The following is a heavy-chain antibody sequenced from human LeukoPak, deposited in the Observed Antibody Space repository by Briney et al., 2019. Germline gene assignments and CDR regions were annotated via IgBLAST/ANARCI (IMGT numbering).Heavy chain of an antibody. D-gene: IGHD6-19*01. CDR1: GFTFSNYG. V-gene: IGHV3-30*02. CDR2: IRYDGSNK. J-gene: IGHJ4*02. CDR3: ASNSPSGGWIMADF. Sequence: PGGSLRLSCAASGFTFSNYGMHWVRQAPGKGLEWVAFIRYDGSNKYYADSVKGRFTISRDNSKNTLYLQMNSLRGEDTAVYYCASNSPSGGWIMADFWGQGTLVTVSS.